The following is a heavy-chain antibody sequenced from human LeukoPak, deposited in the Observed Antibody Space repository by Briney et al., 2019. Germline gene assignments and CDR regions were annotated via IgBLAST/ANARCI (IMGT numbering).Heavy chain of an antibody. CDR3: ARDDLHYDILTGYYNGFDY. V-gene: IGHV4-38-2*02. D-gene: IGHD3-9*01. CDR2: IYHSGST. CDR1: GYSISSGYY. Sequence: SETLSHTCAVSGYSISSGYYWGWIRQPPGKGLEWIGSIYHSGSTYYNPSLKSRVTISVDTSKNQFSLKLSSVTAADTAVYYCARDDLHYDILTGYYNGFDYWGQGTLVTVSS. J-gene: IGHJ4*02.